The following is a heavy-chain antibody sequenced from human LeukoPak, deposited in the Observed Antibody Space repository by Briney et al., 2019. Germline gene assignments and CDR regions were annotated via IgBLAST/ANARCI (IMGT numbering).Heavy chain of an antibody. Sequence: PSETLSLTCAVYGGSLSGYYWSWIRQPPGKGLEWIGEINHSGSTNYNPSLKRRVTISVDTSKNQFSLKLSSVTAADTAVYYCARKIIVVVPAAKAFDIWGQGTMVTVSS. CDR3: ARKIIVVVPAAKAFDI. V-gene: IGHV4-34*01. D-gene: IGHD2-2*01. J-gene: IGHJ3*02. CDR2: INHSGST. CDR1: GGSLSGYY.